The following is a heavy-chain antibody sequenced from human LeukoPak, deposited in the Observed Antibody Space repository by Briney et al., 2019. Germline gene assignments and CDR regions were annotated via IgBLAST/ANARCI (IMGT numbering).Heavy chain of an antibody. CDR1: GYTFTSYY. CDR2: INPKSGGT. V-gene: IGHV1-2*02. D-gene: IGHD6-13*01. CDR3: AKDLRYSSSWSSGWFDP. J-gene: IGHJ5*02. Sequence: GASVKVSCKASGYTFTSYYMHWVRQAPGQGLQWMGWINPKSGGTNYAHMFQGRVTMTRDTSVSTAYMELNRLRSDDTAIYYCAKDLRYSSSWSSGWFDPWGQGTLVTVSS.